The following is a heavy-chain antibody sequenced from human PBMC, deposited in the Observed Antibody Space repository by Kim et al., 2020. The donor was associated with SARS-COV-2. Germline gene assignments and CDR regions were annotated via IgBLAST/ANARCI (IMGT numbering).Heavy chain of an antibody. Sequence: SVKVSCKASGGTFSSYAISWVRQAPGQGLEWMGRIIPILGIANYAQKFQGRVTITADKSTSTAYIELSSLRSEDTAVYYCASIMVTARYYYYGMDVWGQGTTVTVSS. J-gene: IGHJ6*02. CDR1: GGTFSSYA. CDR3: ASIMVTARYYYYGMDV. CDR2: IIPILGIA. D-gene: IGHD3-16*01. V-gene: IGHV1-69*04.